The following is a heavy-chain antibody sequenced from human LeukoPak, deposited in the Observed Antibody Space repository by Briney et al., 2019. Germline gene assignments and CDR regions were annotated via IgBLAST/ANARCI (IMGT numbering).Heavy chain of an antibody. CDR2: INHSGST. D-gene: IGHD3-22*01. Sequence: SETLSLTCAVYGGSLSGYYWSWIRQPPGKGLEWIGEINHSGSTNYNPSLKSRVTISVDTSKNQFSLKLSSVTAADTAVYYCARARVGNYYDSSGYRARGNFDYWGQGTLVTVSS. V-gene: IGHV4-34*01. CDR3: ARARVGNYYDSSGYRARGNFDY. J-gene: IGHJ4*02. CDR1: GGSLSGYY.